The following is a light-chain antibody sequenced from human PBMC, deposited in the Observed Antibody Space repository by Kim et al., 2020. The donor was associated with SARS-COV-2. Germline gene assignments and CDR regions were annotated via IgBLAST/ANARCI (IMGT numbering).Light chain of an antibody. CDR1: QDIHKY. V-gene: IGKV1-33*01. CDR3: QQYHNLPWT. Sequence: TSVRDRVTITCQGSQDIHKYLNWYQQKPGKAPEVLIYDASDLETGVPSRFSGSGSATYFTFTISSLQPEDVATYYCQQYHNLPWTFGQGTKVDIK. J-gene: IGKJ1*01. CDR2: DAS.